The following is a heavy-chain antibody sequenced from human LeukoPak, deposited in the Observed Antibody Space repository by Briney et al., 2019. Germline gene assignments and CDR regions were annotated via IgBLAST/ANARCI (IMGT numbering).Heavy chain of an antibody. V-gene: IGHV4-4*07. D-gene: IGHD3-10*01. CDR1: GDSISGYY. Sequence: PSETLSLTCTVSGDSISGYYWSWIRQPAGKGLEWIGRIYTSGSTNYNPSLKSRVTMSVDTSKNQFSLKLSSVTAADTAVYYCARDRDPHGVDVWGQGTTVTVSS. CDR2: IYTSGST. J-gene: IGHJ6*02. CDR3: ARDRDPHGVDV.